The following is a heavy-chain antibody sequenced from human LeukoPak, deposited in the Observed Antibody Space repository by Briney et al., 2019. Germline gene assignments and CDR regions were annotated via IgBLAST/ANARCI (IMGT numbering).Heavy chain of an antibody. D-gene: IGHD3-22*01. CDR1: GDSVSSGSYY. CDR2: MSPSGTT. CDR3: ARGQDDRSGTFDY. V-gene: IGHV4-61*01. Sequence: KPSETLSLTCTVSGDSVSSGSYYLSWIRQPPGKGLDWIAYMSPSGTTTYNPSLKSRVTTSVDTSRTQFSLRLSSVTAADTAVYYCARGQDDRSGTFDYWGQGTLVTVSS. J-gene: IGHJ4*02.